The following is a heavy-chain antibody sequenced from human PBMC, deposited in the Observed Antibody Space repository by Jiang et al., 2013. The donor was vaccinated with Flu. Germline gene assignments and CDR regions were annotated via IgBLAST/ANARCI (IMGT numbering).Heavy chain of an antibody. V-gene: IGHV3-30*01. CDR1: GFTFSNYA. D-gene: IGHD2-15*01. Sequence: QLVESGGGVVQPGRSLRLSCAASGFTFSNYAIHWVRQAPGKGLEWVALIAYDGSNKYYADSVKGRFTISRDSSKNTLYLQMNSLRAEDTAVYYCARRGYCSGGSCYWYFDLWGRGTLVTVSS. CDR3: ARRGYCSGGSCYWYFDL. CDR2: IAYDGSNK. J-gene: IGHJ2*01.